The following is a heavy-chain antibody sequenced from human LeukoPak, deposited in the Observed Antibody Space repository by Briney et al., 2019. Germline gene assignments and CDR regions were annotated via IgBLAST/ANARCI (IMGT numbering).Heavy chain of an antibody. CDR2: IYTSGST. J-gene: IGHJ6*02. CDR3: ARDQQLYGMDV. CDR1: GGSFSGYY. D-gene: IGHD6-13*01. Sequence: PSETLSLTCAVYGGSFSGYYWSWIRQPAGKGLEWIGRIYTSGSTNYNPSLKSRVTMSVDTSKNQFSLKLSSVTAADTAVYYCARDQQLYGMDVWGQGTTVTVSS. V-gene: IGHV4-4*07.